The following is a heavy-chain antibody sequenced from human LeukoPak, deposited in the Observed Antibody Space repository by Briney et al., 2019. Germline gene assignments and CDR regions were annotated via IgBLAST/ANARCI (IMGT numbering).Heavy chain of an antibody. D-gene: IGHD1-26*01. CDR3: ARAPSQISGSFIFDY. CDR1: GGSISSYY. Sequence: SSETLSLTCTVSGGSISSYYWSWIRQPPGKGLEWIGYIYYSGSTNYNPSLKSRVTISADTSKNQFSLKLSSVTAADTAVYYRARAPSQISGSFIFDYWGQGTLVTVSS. J-gene: IGHJ4*02. V-gene: IGHV4-59*01. CDR2: IYYSGST.